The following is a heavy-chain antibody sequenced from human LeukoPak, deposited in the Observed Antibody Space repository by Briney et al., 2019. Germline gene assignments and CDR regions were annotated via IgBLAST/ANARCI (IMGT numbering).Heavy chain of an antibody. V-gene: IGHV3-66*01. CDR1: GFTVSSSY. J-gene: IGHJ4*02. D-gene: IGHD1-26*01. Sequence: GGSLRLSCAASGFTVSSSYMSWVRQAPGKGLEWVSVIYSGGSTYYADSVKGRFTISRDNSKNTLYLQMNSLRAEDTAVYYCARDLSGSADYWGQGTLVTVSS. CDR2: IYSGGST. CDR3: ARDLSGSADY.